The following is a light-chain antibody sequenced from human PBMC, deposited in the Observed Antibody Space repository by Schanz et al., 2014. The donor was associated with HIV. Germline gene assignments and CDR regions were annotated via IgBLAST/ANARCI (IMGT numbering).Light chain of an antibody. J-gene: IGKJ3*01. CDR1: ETINNN. CDR2: DAF. Sequence: EIVLTQSPATLSVSPGERATLSCRASETINNNLAWYQHKPGQAPRLLIYDAFTRATGVPVRFSGSGSGTDFTLTISSLEPEDFAVYYCQQRSNWPLFTFGPGTKVDIK. V-gene: IGKV3-11*01. CDR3: QQRSNWPLFT.